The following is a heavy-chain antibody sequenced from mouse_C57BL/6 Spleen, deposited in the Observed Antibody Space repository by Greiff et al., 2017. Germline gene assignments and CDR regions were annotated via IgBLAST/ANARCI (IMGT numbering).Heavy chain of an antibody. J-gene: IGHJ4*01. CDR2: IWSGGST. Sequence: VKLMESGPGLVQPSQSLSITCTVSGFSLTSYGVHWVRQSPGKGLEWLGVIWSGGSTDYNAAFISRLSISKDNSKSQVFFQMTSLQADDTAIYYCARAYYSNYGVGFYAMDYWGQGTSVTVSS. CDR3: ARAYYSNYGVGFYAMDY. V-gene: IGHV2-2*01. CDR1: GFSLTSYG. D-gene: IGHD2-5*01.